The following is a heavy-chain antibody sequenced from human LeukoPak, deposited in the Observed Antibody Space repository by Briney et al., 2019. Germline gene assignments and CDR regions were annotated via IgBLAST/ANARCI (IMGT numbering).Heavy chain of an antibody. D-gene: IGHD1-26*01. CDR1: GFTFSSYA. V-gene: IGHV3-23*01. J-gene: IGHJ3*02. Sequence: QPGGSLLLSCAASGFTFSSYAMSWVRPPPGKELEWGSSISGSGGNTYYADSVKGWFTSSRDNSKNTLYVKMNSLRDEDTAVYYCARDWPSEWEQLPDYDAVDIWGQGTMVTVSS. CDR3: ARDWPSEWEQLPDYDAVDI. CDR2: ISGSGGNT.